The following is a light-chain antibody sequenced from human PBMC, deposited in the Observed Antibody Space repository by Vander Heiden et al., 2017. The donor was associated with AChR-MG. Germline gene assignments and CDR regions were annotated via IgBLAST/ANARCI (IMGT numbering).Light chain of an antibody. CDR2: DNW. CDR1: KIGSRS. J-gene: IGLJ3*02. CDR3: QVWDSSSFHEVL. Sequence: SHVLTQTPSVSVAPGHTARITCESNKIGSRSVHWYQQKAGQAPVVVVYDNWDRPSGIPERFSGSRSGNTATLTISRVEAGDEADYYCQVWDSSSFHEVLFGGGTKLTVL. V-gene: IGLV3-21*02.